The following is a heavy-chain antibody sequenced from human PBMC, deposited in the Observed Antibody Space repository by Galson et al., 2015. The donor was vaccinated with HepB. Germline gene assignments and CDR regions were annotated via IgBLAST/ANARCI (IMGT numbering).Heavy chain of an antibody. J-gene: IGHJ4*02. CDR1: GFTFSVYW. D-gene: IGHD3-16*01. V-gene: IGHV3-7*03. Sequence: SLRLSCAGSGFTFSVYWMPWVRRAPGKGVEWVAKIKPDGSEGYYGDSVKGRFIISRDNARHSLNLQMNSRRVEDTAMYYCARNSTVWDYWGQGALVTVSS. CDR3: ARNSTVWDY. CDR2: IKPDGSEG.